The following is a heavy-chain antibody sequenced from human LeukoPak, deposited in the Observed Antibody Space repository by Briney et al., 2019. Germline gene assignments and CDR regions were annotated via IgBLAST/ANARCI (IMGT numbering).Heavy chain of an antibody. Sequence: KTSETLSLTCTVSGGSISSYYWSWIRQPPGKGLEWIGYIYYSGSTNCSPSLKSRVTISVDTSKNQFSLKLSSVTAADTAVYYCARRGISVNFGYWGQGTLVTVSS. CDR1: GGSISSYY. CDR3: ARRGISVNFGY. D-gene: IGHD2/OR15-2a*01. J-gene: IGHJ4*02. CDR2: IYYSGST. V-gene: IGHV4-59*08.